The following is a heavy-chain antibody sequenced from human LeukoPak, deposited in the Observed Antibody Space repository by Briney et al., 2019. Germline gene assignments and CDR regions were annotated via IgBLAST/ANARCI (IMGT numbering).Heavy chain of an antibody. CDR3: AKGVGSGSYLAFDI. J-gene: IGHJ3*02. D-gene: IGHD3-10*01. Sequence: GGSLRLSCAASGFTFRSYAMNWVRQAPGKGLEWVSGTSGSGASTYYADSVKGRFTISRDNSKNTLYLQMNSLRAEDTAVYYCAKGVGSGSYLAFDIWGQGTMVTVSS. CDR1: GFTFRSYA. CDR2: TSGSGAST. V-gene: IGHV3-23*01.